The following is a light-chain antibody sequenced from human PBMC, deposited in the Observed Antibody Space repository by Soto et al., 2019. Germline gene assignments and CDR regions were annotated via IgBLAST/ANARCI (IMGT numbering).Light chain of an antibody. Sequence: EIVLTQSPGTLSLSPGERATLSCRASQSVSNNYLAWYQRKPGQAPRLLIYGASSRATGIPGRFSGSGSGTDFTLTITRLEPEDFAVYYCQQYGSSPPTFVQGTKVEI. J-gene: IGKJ1*01. CDR3: QQYGSSPPT. CDR2: GAS. V-gene: IGKV3-20*01. CDR1: QSVSNNY.